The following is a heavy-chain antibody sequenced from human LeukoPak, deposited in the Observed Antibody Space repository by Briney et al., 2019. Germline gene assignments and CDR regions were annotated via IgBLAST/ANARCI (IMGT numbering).Heavy chain of an antibody. D-gene: IGHD1-14*01. CDR1: GGSISSGLYY. CDR2: KYTTGAT. CDR3: ARRGGPNHAGWYFDL. V-gene: IGHV4-61*02. J-gene: IGHJ2*01. Sequence: SETLSLTCTVSGGSISSGLYYWSWIRQPAGRGLEWIGRKYTTGATNYNPSLESRVTISLDTSKNQFSLSLSSVTAADTAVYYCARRGGPNHAGWYFDLWGRGTLVTVSS.